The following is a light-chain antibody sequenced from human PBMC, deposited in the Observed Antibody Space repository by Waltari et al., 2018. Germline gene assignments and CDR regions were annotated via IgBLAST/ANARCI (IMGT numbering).Light chain of an antibody. J-gene: IGKJ1*01. Sequence: EIVMTQSPATLSVSPGERATLSCRASQSVSSTLAWYQQIHGQAPRLLIYGASTRAPGIPARFTGSGSGTEFTLTISSMQSEDIAVYYCQQYNNWPGTFGQGTKVEIK. V-gene: IGKV3-15*01. CDR2: GAS. CDR1: QSVSST. CDR3: QQYNNWPGT.